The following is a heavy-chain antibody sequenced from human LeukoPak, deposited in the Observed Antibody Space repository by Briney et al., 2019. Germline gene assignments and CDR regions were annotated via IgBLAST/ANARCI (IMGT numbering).Heavy chain of an antibody. J-gene: IGHJ5*02. V-gene: IGHV4-59*01. CDR2: IYYSGST. CDR1: GGSISSYY. CDR3: ARLLTDYDFWSGYYPLTGFDP. Sequence: SETLSLTCTVSGGSISSYYWSWIRQPPGKGLEWIGYIYYSGSTNYNPSLKSRVTMSVDTSKNQFPLKLSSVTAADTAVYYCARLLTDYDFWSGYYPLTGFDPWGQGTLVTVSS. D-gene: IGHD3-3*01.